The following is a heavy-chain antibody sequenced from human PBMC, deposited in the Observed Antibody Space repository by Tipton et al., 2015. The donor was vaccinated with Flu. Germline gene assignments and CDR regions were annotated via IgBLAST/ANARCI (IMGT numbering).Heavy chain of an antibody. CDR2: IKQDGTEK. D-gene: IGHD4-17*01. CDR1: GFSFSGFW. V-gene: IGHV3-7*01. CDR3: ARGLTTVTAKDYFDS. Sequence: SLRLSCAASGFSFSGFWMNWVRQAPGKGLEWVANIKQDGTEKYCVDSVEGRFTISRDNAKNSLYLEMNSLTVDDTALYYCARGLTTVTAKDYFDSWGQGTLVTVSS. J-gene: IGHJ4*03.